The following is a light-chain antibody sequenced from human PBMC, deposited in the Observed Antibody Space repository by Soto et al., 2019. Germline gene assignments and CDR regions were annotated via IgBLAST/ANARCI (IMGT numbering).Light chain of an antibody. CDR2: GAS. V-gene: IGKV3-15*01. CDR3: QQYNNWPPYT. CDR1: QSVSSN. Sequence: EIVMTQSPATLSVSPGERATLSCRASQSVSSNLAWYQQKPGQAPRLLIYGASTRATGIPARFSGSGFGTAFTLTLSSLQSEDFAVYYCQQYNNWPPYTFGQGTKLEIK. J-gene: IGKJ2*01.